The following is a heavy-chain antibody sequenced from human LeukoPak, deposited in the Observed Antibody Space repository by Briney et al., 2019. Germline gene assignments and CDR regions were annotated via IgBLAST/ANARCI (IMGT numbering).Heavy chain of an antibody. J-gene: IGHJ4*02. V-gene: IGHV1-46*01. CDR1: GYTFTNYY. Sequence: ASVKVSCKASGYTFTNYYIHWVRQAPGQGLECTGIINPSGGSTSYAQKFQGRVTMTGDTSASTVYMELSSLRSEDTAVYYCAREGPYSDSSRSRFDYWGQGTLVTVSS. D-gene: IGHD6-6*01. CDR2: INPSGGST. CDR3: AREGPYSDSSRSRFDY.